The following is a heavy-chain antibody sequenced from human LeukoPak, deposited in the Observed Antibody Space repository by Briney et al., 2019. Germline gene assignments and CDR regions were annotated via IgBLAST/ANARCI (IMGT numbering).Heavy chain of an antibody. D-gene: IGHD3-10*01. V-gene: IGHV3-53*01. CDR3: AKVAKYYYGSETYYFFEH. J-gene: IGHJ4*02. CDR2: IFSGGST. Sequence: PGGSLRLSCAASGFSVTSNYMSWVRQAPGKGLEWVSVIFSGGSTFYADSVKGRFTISRDNAKNSLYLQMNSLRVEDTAMYYCAKVAKYYYGSETYYFFEHWGQGTPVTASS. CDR1: GFSVTSNY.